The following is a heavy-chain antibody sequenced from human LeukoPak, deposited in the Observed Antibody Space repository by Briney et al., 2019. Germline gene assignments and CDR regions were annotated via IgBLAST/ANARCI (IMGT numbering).Heavy chain of an antibody. CDR2: MNPNSGNT. CDR3: ARALYYDFWSGFYYFDY. CDR1: GYTFSTYD. J-gene: IGHJ4*02. D-gene: IGHD3-3*01. Sequence: ASVKVSCKASGYTFSTYDINWVRQATGQGLEWMGWMNPNSGNTDYAQKFQGRVTMTRNTSITTAYMELRSLRSDDTAVYYCARALYYDFWSGFYYFDYWGQGTLVTVSS. V-gene: IGHV1-8*01.